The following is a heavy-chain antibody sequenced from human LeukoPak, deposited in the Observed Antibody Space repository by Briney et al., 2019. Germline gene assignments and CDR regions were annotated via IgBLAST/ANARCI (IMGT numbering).Heavy chain of an antibody. CDR2: IYTSGST. D-gene: IGHD2-2*01. CDR1: GGSISSYY. CDR3: ARDGLGYCSSTSCGIDY. J-gene: IGHJ4*02. V-gene: IGHV4-4*07. Sequence: PSETLSLTCTVSGGSISSYYWSWIRQPAGKGLEWIGRIYTSGSTNYNPSLKSRVTMSVDTSKNQFSLKLSSVTAADTAVYYCARDGLGYCSSTSCGIDYWGQGTLVTVSS.